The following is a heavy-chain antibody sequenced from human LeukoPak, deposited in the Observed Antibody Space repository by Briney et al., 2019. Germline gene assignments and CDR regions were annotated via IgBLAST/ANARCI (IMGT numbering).Heavy chain of an antibody. CDR1: GYGFTSYW. V-gene: IGHV5-51*01. J-gene: IGHJ3*02. Sequence: GESLKISCKGSGYGFTSYWIGWVRQMPGKGLEWMGIIYPGDSDTRYSPSFQGQVTISADKSISTAYLQWSSLKASDTAMYYCVRLYLPLQWSSIAARGAFDIWGQGTMVTVSS. D-gene: IGHD6-6*01. CDR2: IYPGDSDT. CDR3: VRLYLPLQWSSIAARGAFDI.